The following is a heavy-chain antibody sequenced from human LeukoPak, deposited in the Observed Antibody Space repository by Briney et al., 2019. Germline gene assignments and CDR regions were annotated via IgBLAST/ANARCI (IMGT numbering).Heavy chain of an antibody. CDR3: ARTYGSGSYYNH. CDR1: GGPISRYY. V-gene: IGHV4-59*01. D-gene: IGHD3-10*01. J-gene: IGHJ5*02. Sequence: SETLSLTCTVSGGPISRYYWSWIRQPPGKGLEWIGYIYYSGSTNYNPSLKSRVTISVDTSKNHFSLKLGSVTAADTAVYYCARTYGSGSYYNHWGQGTLVTVSS. CDR2: IYYSGST.